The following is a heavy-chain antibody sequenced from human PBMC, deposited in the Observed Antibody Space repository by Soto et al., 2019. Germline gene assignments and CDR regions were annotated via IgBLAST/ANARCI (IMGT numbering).Heavy chain of an antibody. Sequence: GGSLRLSCVASGFTFSSYSMNWVRQTPERGLEWISYISESGATIHYADSVRGRFTISRDNAKNSLYLQMNSLRAEDTALYYCARARSGYGGYDYGYWGQGTLVTVSS. CDR2: ISESGATI. V-gene: IGHV3-48*01. D-gene: IGHD5-12*01. CDR1: GFTFSSYS. CDR3: ARARSGYGGYDYGY. J-gene: IGHJ4*02.